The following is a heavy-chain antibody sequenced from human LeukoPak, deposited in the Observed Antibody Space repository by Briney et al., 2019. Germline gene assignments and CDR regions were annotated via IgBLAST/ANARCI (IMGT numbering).Heavy chain of an antibody. V-gene: IGHV3-30-3*01. CDR2: ISYDGSNK. J-gene: IGHJ4*02. CDR3: ARDLTSGSLFDY. Sequence: GGSLRLSCAASGFTFSSYAMHWVRQAPGKGLEWVAVISYDGSNKYYADSVKGRFTISRDNSKNTLYLQMNSLRAEDTAVYYCARDLTSGSLFDYWGQGTLSPSPQ. D-gene: IGHD1-26*01. CDR1: GFTFSSYA.